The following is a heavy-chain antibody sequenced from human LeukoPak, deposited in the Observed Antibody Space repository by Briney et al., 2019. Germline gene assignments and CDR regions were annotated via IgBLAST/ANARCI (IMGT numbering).Heavy chain of an antibody. V-gene: IGHV3-21*01. CDR3: ARDLSRYYYYGMDV. J-gene: IGHJ6*02. Sequence: GGSLRLSCAASGFTFSSYSMNWVRQAPGKGLEWVSFISSSSSYIYYADSVKGRFTISRDNAKNSLYLQMNSLRAEDTAVYYCARDLSRYYYYGMDVWGQGTTVTVSS. CDR2: ISSSSSYI. CDR1: GFTFSSYS. D-gene: IGHD6-19*01.